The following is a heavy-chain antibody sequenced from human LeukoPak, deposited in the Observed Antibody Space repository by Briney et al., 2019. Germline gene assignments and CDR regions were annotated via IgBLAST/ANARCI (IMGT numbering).Heavy chain of an antibody. J-gene: IGHJ4*02. CDR2: ISGSSGDT. D-gene: IGHD6-19*01. V-gene: IGHV3-23*01. Sequence: PGGSLRLSCVASGFTFRDYATSWVRQAPGKGLEWVSPISGSSGDTYYADSVKGRFTISRDNSKNTLYLQMNNLRAEDTAIYFCAKVRHTSGWKSYYFEFWGQGTLVTVSS. CDR1: GFTFRDYA. CDR3: AKVRHTSGWKSYYFEF.